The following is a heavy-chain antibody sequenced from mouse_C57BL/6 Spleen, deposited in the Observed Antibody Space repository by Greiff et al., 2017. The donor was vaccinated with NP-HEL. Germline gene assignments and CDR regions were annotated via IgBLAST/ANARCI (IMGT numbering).Heavy chain of an antibody. V-gene: IGHV2-9-1*01. J-gene: IGHJ4*01. D-gene: IGHD2-4*01. CDR1: GFSLTSYA. CDR2: IWTGGGA. CDR3: ARNDYDEEGYAMDY. Sequence: QVQLKESGPGLVAPSQSLSITCTASGFSLTSYAISWVRQPPGKGLEWLGVIWTGGGANYNSALKSRLSTSTDNSKSQVFLKMNSLQTDDTVRYYGARNDYDEEGYAMDYWGQGTSVTVSS.